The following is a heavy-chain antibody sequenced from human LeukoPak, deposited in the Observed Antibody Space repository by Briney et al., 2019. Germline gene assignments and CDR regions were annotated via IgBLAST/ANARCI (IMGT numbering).Heavy chain of an antibody. V-gene: IGHV3-30*18. CDR2: ISYDGSNK. Sequence: PGGSLRLSCAASGFTFSSYGMHWVRQAPGKGLEWVAVISYDGSNKYYADSVKGRFTISRDNSKNTLYLQMNSLRAEDTAVYYCAKAAAGTFDYWGQGTLVTVSS. D-gene: IGHD6-13*01. CDR3: AKAAAGTFDY. J-gene: IGHJ4*02. CDR1: GFTFSSYG.